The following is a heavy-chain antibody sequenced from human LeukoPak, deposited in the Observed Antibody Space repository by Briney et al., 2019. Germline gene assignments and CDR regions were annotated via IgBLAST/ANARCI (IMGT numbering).Heavy chain of an antibody. CDR3: AKDDYGDYGAPFDY. CDR2: ITSDGSRI. J-gene: IGHJ4*02. D-gene: IGHD4-17*01. CDR1: GFTFSSDG. Sequence: GGSLRLSCAASGFTFSSDGMHWVRQVPGKGLVWVSRITSDGSRINYADSVKGRFTISRDNSKNTLYLQMNSLRAEDTAVYYCAKDDYGDYGAPFDYWGQGTLVTVSS. V-gene: IGHV3-74*01.